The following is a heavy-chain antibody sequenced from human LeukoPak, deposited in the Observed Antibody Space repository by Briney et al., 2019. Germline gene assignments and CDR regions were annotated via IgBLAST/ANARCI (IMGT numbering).Heavy chain of an antibody. J-gene: IGHJ4*02. D-gene: IGHD1-26*01. CDR3: ARASGSYDY. CDR1: GFSFSTYG. V-gene: IGHV3-33*01. Sequence: GGSLRLSCVASGFSFSTYGLHWVRQAPGKGLEWVAVIWNDGSIRYYADSVKGRFTISRDNSKNTLYLQMNNLRAEDTAVYYCARASGSYDYWGQGTLVTVSS. CDR2: IWNDGSIR.